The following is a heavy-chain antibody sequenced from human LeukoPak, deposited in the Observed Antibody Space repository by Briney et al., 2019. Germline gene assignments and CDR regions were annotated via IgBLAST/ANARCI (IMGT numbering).Heavy chain of an antibody. V-gene: IGHV3-74*01. Sequence: PGGSLRLSCAASGFTFSTYWMHWVRQAPGKGLVWVSRINSDESNTNYADSVKGRFTISRDNAKNTLYLQMNSLRAEDTAVYYCARDDYGGYFFPYWGQGTLVTVSS. CDR2: INSDESNT. CDR1: GFTFSTYW. CDR3: ARDDYGGYFFPY. J-gene: IGHJ4*02. D-gene: IGHD4-17*01.